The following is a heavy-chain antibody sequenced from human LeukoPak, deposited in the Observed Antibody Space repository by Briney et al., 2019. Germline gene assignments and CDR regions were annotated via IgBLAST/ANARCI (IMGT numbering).Heavy chain of an antibody. CDR3: VVDLSGSADY. Sequence: GESLRLSCAASGFSFSNYWFHWVRQAPGEGLVWVSRTNEHGTIINYADSVKGRFTISRDNAKNTLYLQMNSLRTEGSALYYCVVDLSGSADYWGQGTLVTVSS. V-gene: IGHV3-74*01. J-gene: IGHJ4*02. D-gene: IGHD3-10*01. CDR2: TNEHGTII. CDR1: GFSFSNYW.